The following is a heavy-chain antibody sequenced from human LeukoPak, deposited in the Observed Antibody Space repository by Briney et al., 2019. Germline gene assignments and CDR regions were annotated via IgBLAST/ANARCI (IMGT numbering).Heavy chain of an antibody. D-gene: IGHD3-22*01. CDR1: GFTFSSYA. CDR2: ITGSGGST. V-gene: IGHV3-23*01. CDR3: AKDRNYYDSSIDSDY. Sequence: GGSLRLSCAASGFTFSSYAMSWVRQAPGKGLEWVSVITGSGGSTYYADSVKGRFTISRDNSKNTLYLQVNSLRAGDTAVYYCAKDRNYYDSSIDSDYWGQGTLVTVSS. J-gene: IGHJ4*02.